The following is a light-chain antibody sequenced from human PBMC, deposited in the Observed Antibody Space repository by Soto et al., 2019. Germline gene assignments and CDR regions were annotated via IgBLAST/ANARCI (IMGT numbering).Light chain of an antibody. CDR1: SSNIGAGYD. CDR2: GNS. Sequence: QSVLTQPPSVSGAPGQRVTISCTGSSSNIGAGYDVHWYQQLPGTAPKLLIYGNSNRPSGGPDRFSGSKSGTSASLSITWLKAEDEADYSCQSYESSLRGYFLGTGPKVTVL. J-gene: IGLJ1*01. CDR3: QSYESSLRGYF. V-gene: IGLV1-40*01.